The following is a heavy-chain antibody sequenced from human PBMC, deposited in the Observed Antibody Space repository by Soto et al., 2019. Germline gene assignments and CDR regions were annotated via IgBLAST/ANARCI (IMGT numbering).Heavy chain of an antibody. J-gene: IGHJ4*02. CDR3: AHRRRGYSSGWLKLDY. CDR1: GFSLSTSGVG. CDR2: IYWDDDK. Sequence: QITLKESGPTLVKPTQTLTLTCTFSGFSLSTSGVGVGWIRQPPGKALEWLALIYWDDDKRYSPSLKSRLTITKDTSKNQVVLTMTNMDPVDTATYYCAHRRRGYSSGWLKLDYWGQGTLVTVSS. D-gene: IGHD6-19*01. V-gene: IGHV2-5*02.